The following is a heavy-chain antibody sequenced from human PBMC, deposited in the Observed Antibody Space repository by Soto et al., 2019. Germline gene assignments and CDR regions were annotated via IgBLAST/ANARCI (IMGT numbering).Heavy chain of an antibody. CDR3: VSSKRPTVLVDY. V-gene: IGHV4-4*02. Sequence: QVQLQESGPGLVKPSGTLSLTCAVSGDSINSSNWWSWVRQPPGKGLEWIGEIYHSGTINYNPSLKSRISISLDKSKNQFSLKLNSVTAADTAVYFCVSSKRPTVLVDYWGQGALVTVSS. J-gene: IGHJ4*02. CDR1: GDSINSSNW. D-gene: IGHD2-8*02. CDR2: IYHSGTI.